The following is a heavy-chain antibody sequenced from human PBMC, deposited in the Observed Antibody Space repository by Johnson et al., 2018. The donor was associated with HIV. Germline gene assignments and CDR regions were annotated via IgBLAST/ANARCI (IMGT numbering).Heavy chain of an antibody. CDR3: TTLAESSSSMYAFDI. CDR2: IKIKTDGGTT. V-gene: IGHV3-15*01. Sequence: VQLVESGGGLVQPGGSLRLSCAASGFTFSHAWMTWVRQAPGKGLEWVGRIKIKTDGGTTDYAAPVKGRFTISRDDSKNTLYLQMNSLKTEDTAVYYCTTLAESSSSMYAFDIWGQGTMLTVSS. J-gene: IGHJ3*02. CDR1: GFTFSHAW. D-gene: IGHD6-6*01.